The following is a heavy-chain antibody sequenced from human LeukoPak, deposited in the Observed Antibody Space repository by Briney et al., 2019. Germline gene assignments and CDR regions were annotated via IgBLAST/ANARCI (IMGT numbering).Heavy chain of an antibody. CDR3: AKMNYGGDSVDWYFDL. CDR1: GFTFSSYA. J-gene: IGHJ2*01. CDR2: ISGSGGST. Sequence: AGGSLRLSCAASGFTFSSYAMSWVRQAPGKGLEWVSAISGSGGSTYYADSVKGRFTISRDNSKNTLYLQMNSLRAEDTAVYYCAKMNYGGDSVDWYFDLWGRGTLVTVSS. V-gene: IGHV3-23*01. D-gene: IGHD4-23*01.